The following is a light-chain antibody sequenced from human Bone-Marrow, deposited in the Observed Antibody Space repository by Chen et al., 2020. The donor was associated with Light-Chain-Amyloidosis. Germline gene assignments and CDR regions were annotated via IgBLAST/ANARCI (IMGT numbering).Light chain of an antibody. J-gene: IGLJ2*01. CDR1: DLPTKY. Sequence: SSELTQPPPVSVSPGQTARLTCSGDDLPTKYAYWYQQKPGQAPVLVIHRDTERPSGTSERFSGSSSGTTATLTISGVQAEDEADYHCQSADSSGTYEVIFGGGTKLTVL. CDR3: QSADSSGTYEVI. V-gene: IGLV3-25*03. CDR2: RDT.